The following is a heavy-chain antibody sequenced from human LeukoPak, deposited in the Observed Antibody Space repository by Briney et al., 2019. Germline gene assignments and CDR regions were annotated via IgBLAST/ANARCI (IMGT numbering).Heavy chain of an antibody. J-gene: IGHJ4*02. CDR2: IYHSGNT. CDR3: ARGYILYYFDY. Sequence: SETLSLTCTVSGDSISDSDYYWGWIRQPPGKGLEWIGSIYHSGNTYYNPSHKSRVTISVDTSKNQFSLKLSSVTAADTAVYYCARGYILYYFDYWGQGTLVTVSS. D-gene: IGHD5-18*01. V-gene: IGHV4-38-2*02. CDR1: GDSISDSDYY.